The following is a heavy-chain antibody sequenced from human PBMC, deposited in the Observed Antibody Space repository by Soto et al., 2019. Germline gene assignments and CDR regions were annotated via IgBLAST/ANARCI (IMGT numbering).Heavy chain of an antibody. Sequence: SVKVSCKASGGTFSSYAISWVRQAPGQGLEWMGGIIPIFGTANYAQKFQGRVTITADKSTSTAYMELSSLRSEDTAVYYCAREGGYGGRYFQHWGQGTRVTVSA. CDR3: AREGGYGGRYFQH. D-gene: IGHD4-17*01. V-gene: IGHV1-69*06. CDR1: GGTFSSYA. CDR2: IIPIFGTA. J-gene: IGHJ1*01.